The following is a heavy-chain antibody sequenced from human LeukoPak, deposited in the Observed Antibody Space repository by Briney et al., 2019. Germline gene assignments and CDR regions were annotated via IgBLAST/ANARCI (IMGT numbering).Heavy chain of an antibody. D-gene: IGHD1-26*01. V-gene: IGHV3-23*01. CDR2: LSHGGTRT. CDR3: GKDVELFMS. CDR1: GFTFWNFP. J-gene: IGHJ5*02. Sequence: QTGGSLRLSCAASGFTFWNFPMRWVRQAPGEGLEWVSGLSHGGTRTFYAASVKGRFTISRDDSKSTLFLQMDNLRVEDTATYYCGKDVELFMSCGQGTLVIVSS.